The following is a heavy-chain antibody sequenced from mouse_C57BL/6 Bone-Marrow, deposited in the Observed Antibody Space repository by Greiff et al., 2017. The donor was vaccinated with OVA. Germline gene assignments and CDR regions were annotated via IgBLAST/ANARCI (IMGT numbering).Heavy chain of an antibody. V-gene: IGHV1-9*01. Sequence: QVQLQQSGAELMKPGASVKLSCKATGYTFTGYWIEWVKQRPGHGLEWIGEILPGSGSTNYNEKFKGKATFTADTSSNKAYMQLSSLTTEDSDSYSCAREGGDDNVGRGRGFDYWGQGTTLTVSS. CDR2: ILPGSGST. D-gene: IGHD2-4*01. CDR1: GYTFTGYW. J-gene: IGHJ2*01. CDR3: AREGGDDNVGRGRGFDY.